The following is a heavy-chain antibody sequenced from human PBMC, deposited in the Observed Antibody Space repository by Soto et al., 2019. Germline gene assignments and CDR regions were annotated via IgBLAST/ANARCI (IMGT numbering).Heavy chain of an antibody. V-gene: IGHV4-59*01. CDR1: GGSISTYQ. Sequence: QVLLQESGPGLVKPSETLALTCTVSGGSISTYQWSWIRQPPGKGLEWIGYISHRGSTTYHPSLKSRVTISLDTSKNQFSLRLSSVTAADTAVYYCARGRVAPPRGYGVDVWGQGTTVTVSS. CDR2: ISHRGST. CDR3: ARGRVAPPRGYGVDV. J-gene: IGHJ6*02.